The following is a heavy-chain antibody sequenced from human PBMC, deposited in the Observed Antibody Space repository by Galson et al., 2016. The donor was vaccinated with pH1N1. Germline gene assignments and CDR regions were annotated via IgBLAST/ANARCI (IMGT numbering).Heavy chain of an antibody. CDR3: ARRHKYFDTSGFQN. CDR2: IIPIFGTP. Sequence: SVKVSCKASGGPFSAYTINWVRQAPGQGLEWIGGIIPIFGTPTNAQKSQGRVTITADESSTTHYMELRSLRSEDTAIYYCARRHKYFDTSGFQNWGQGTLVTVSS. V-gene: IGHV1-69*13. CDR1: GGPFSAYT. D-gene: IGHD3-22*01. J-gene: IGHJ4*02.